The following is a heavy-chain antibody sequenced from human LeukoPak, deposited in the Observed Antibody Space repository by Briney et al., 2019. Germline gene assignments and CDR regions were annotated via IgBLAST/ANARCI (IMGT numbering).Heavy chain of an antibody. CDR2: IRYDGSNK. V-gene: IGHV3-30*02. CDR3: AKDHRYGDPGSFGY. Sequence: GGSLRLSCAASGFTFSSYGMHWVRQAPGKGLEWVAFIRYDGSNKYYAGSVKGRFTISRDNSKNTLYLQMNSLRAEDTAVYYCAKDHRYGDPGSFGYWGQGTLVTVSS. J-gene: IGHJ4*02. CDR1: GFTFSSYG. D-gene: IGHD4-17*01.